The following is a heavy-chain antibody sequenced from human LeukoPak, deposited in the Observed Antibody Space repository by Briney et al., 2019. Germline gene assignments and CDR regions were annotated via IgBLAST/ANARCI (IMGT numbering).Heavy chain of an antibody. CDR1: GFTFSSYA. V-gene: IGHV3-30-3*01. Sequence: GGSLRLSCAASGFTFSSYAMHWVRQAPGKGLEWVAVISYDGSNKYYADSVKGRFTISRDNSKNTLYLQMNSLRAEDTAVYYCAKDALDYYDSSGSDAFDIWGQGTMVTVSS. D-gene: IGHD3-22*01. CDR2: ISYDGSNK. J-gene: IGHJ3*02. CDR3: AKDALDYYDSSGSDAFDI.